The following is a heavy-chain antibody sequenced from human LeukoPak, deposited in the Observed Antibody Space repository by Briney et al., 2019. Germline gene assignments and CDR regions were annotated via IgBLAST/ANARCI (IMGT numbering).Heavy chain of an antibody. Sequence: ASVKVSCKASGYTFTGYYMHWVRQAPGQGLEWMGWISAYNGNTNYAQKLQGRVTMTTDTSTSTAYMELRSLRSDDTAVYYCARVDFHWYFDLWGRGTLVTVSS. V-gene: IGHV1-18*04. CDR3: ARVDFHWYFDL. CDR1: GYTFTGYY. D-gene: IGHD3/OR15-3a*01. J-gene: IGHJ2*01. CDR2: ISAYNGNT.